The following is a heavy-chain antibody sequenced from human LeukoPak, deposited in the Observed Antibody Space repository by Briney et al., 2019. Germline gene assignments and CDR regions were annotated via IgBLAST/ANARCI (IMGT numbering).Heavy chain of an antibody. CDR2: IIPILGIA. CDR1: GGTFSSYA. V-gene: IGHV1-69*04. CDR3: ARRPTGGFEDY. Sequence: SVKVSFKASGGTFSSYAISWVRQAPGQGLEWMGRIIPILGIANYAQKFQGRVTTTADKSTSTAYMELSSLRSEDTAVYYCARRPTGGFEDYWGQGTLVTVSS. J-gene: IGHJ4*02. D-gene: IGHD1-1*01.